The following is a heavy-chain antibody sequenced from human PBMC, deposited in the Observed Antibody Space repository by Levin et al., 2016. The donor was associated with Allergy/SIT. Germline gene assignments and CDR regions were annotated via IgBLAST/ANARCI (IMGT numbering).Heavy chain of an antibody. D-gene: IGHD3-9*01. CDR2: ISAYNGNT. CDR3: ARDLGNYDILTGHDAFDI. V-gene: IGHV1-18*01. J-gene: IGHJ3*02. CDR1: GYTFTSYG. Sequence: ASVKVSCKASGYTFTSYGISWVRQAPGQGLEWMGWISAYNGNTNYAQKLQGRVTMTTDTSTSTAYMELRSLRSDDTAVYYCARDLGNYDILTGHDAFDIWGQGTMVTVSS.